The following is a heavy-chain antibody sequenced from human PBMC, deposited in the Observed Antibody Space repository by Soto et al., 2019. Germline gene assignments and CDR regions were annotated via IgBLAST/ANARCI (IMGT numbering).Heavy chain of an antibody. CDR3: ARGGYGYSYGHPHWFDP. CDR2: IYYSGST. Sequence: TLSLTCTVSGGSISSGDYYWCWIRQPPGKGLEWIGYIYYSGSTYYNPSLKSRVTISVDTSKNQCSLKLSSVTAADTAVYYCARGGYGYSYGHPHWFDPWGQGTLVTVSS. D-gene: IGHD5-18*01. CDR1: GGSISSGDYY. J-gene: IGHJ5*02. V-gene: IGHV4-30-4*01.